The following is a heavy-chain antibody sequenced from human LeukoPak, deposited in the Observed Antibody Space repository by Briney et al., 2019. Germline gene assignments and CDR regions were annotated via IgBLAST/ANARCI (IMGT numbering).Heavy chain of an antibody. V-gene: IGHV4-34*01. CDR3: ATFRWGIGFEY. Sequence: SETLSLTCAVYGGSFSGYYWTFIRQPPGKGPEWIGEINHSGSTNYNPSLKSRVTISVDTSRNEFSLRLNSVTAADTAVYYCATFRWGIGFEYWGQGTLVTVSS. CDR2: INHSGST. J-gene: IGHJ4*02. CDR1: GGSFSGYY. D-gene: IGHD3-16*01.